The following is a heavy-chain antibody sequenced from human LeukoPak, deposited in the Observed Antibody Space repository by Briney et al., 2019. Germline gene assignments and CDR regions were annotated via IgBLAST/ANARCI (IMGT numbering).Heavy chain of an antibody. CDR2: IIPILGIA. CDR1: GYTFSSYA. CDR3: ARSLVSGSYYYFDY. Sequence: SVKVSCKASGYTFSSYAISWVRQAPGQGLEWMGRIIPILGIANYAQKFQGRVTITADKSTSTAYMELSSLRSEDTAVYYCARSLVSGSYYYFDYWGQGTLVTVSS. D-gene: IGHD1-26*01. J-gene: IGHJ4*02. V-gene: IGHV1-69*04.